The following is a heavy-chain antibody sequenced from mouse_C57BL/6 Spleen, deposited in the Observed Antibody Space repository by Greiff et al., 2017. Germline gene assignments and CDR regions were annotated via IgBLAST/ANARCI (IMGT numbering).Heavy chain of an antibody. V-gene: IGHV1-72*01. CDR3: ARAGFTTVVVKDFGY. J-gene: IGHJ2*01. CDR1: GYTFTSYW. CDR2: IDPNSGGT. Sequence: QVQLQQPGAELVKPGASVKLSCKASGYTFTSYWMHWVKQRPGRGLEWIGRIDPNSGGTKYNEKFKSKATLTVDKPSSTAYMQLSSLSSEDSAVYYWARAGFTTVVVKDFGYWGQGTTLTVSS. D-gene: IGHD1-1*01.